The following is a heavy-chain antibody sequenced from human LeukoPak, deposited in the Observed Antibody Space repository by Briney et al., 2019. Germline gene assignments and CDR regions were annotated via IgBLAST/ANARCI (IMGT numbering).Heavy chain of an antibody. D-gene: IGHD2-21*02. Sequence: PSETLSLTCAVYGGSFSGYYWSWIRQPPGKGLEWIGEINHSGSTNYNPSLKSRVTISVDTSKNQFSLKLSSVTAADTAVYYCARVGDCGGDCQTDWFDPWGQGTLVTVSS. V-gene: IGHV4-34*01. J-gene: IGHJ5*02. CDR3: ARVGDCGGDCQTDWFDP. CDR1: GGSFSGYY. CDR2: INHSGST.